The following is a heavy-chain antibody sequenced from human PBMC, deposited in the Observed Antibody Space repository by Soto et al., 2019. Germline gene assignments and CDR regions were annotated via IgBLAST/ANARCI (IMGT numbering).Heavy chain of an antibody. J-gene: IGHJ4*02. CDR3: GRDYCTNGVCMGGGDY. Sequence: QVQLVQSGAEVKKPGSSVKVSCKASGGTFSSYAISWVRQAPGQGLEWMGGIIPIFGTANYAQKFQGRVTITADESTSAAYMELSGLRSEDTAVYYCGRDYCTNGVCMGGGDYRGQGTLVTVSS. CDR2: IIPIFGTA. V-gene: IGHV1-69*01. D-gene: IGHD2-8*01. CDR1: GGTFSSYA.